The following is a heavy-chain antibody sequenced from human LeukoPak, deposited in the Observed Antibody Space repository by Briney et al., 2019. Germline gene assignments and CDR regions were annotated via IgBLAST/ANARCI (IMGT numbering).Heavy chain of an antibody. CDR3: ARPLSRGSDDAFDI. Sequence: SETLSLTRTVSGGSISSYYWSWIRQPPGKGLEWIGYIYYSGSTNYNPSLKSRVTISVDTSKNQFSLKLSSVTAADTAVYYCARPLSRGSDDAFDIWGQGTMVTVSS. V-gene: IGHV4-59*08. CDR1: GGSISSYY. D-gene: IGHD2-15*01. CDR2: IYYSGST. J-gene: IGHJ3*02.